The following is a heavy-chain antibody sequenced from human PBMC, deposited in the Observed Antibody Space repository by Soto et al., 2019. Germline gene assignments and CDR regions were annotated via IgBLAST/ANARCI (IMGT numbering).Heavy chain of an antibody. V-gene: IGHV4-59*01. CDR3: ARVVGYCSGGSCYYYYYMDV. J-gene: IGHJ6*03. D-gene: IGHD2-15*01. CDR2: IYYSGST. CDR1: GGSISSYY. Sequence: SETLSLTCTVSGGSISSYYWSWIRQPPGKGLEWIGYIYYSGSTNYNPSLKSRVTISVDTSKNQFSLKLSSVTAADTAVYYCARVVGYCSGGSCYYYYYMDVWGKGTTVTVSS.